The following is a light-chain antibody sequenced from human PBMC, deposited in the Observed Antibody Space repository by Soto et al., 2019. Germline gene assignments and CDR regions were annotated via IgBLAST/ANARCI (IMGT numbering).Light chain of an antibody. J-gene: IGKJ1*01. CDR1: QSVSSN. CDR2: GAS. Sequence: EIVMTQSPATLSVSPGERATLSCRASQSVSSNLAWYQQKPGQAPRLLIYGASTRATGIPARFSGSGSGTEFTLTISSLQPEDIPTYYCQKYDSDPPGTFGQGTKVEIK. CDR3: QKYDSDPPGT. V-gene: IGKV3-15*01.